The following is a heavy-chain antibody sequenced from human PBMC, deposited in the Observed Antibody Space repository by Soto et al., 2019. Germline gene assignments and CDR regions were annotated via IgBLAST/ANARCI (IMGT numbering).Heavy chain of an antibody. CDR2: IYYSGST. J-gene: IGHJ4*02. D-gene: IGHD1-7*01. CDR1: GGSISSYY. Sequence: SETLSLTCTVSGGSISSYYWSWIRQPPGKGLEWIGYIYYSGSTNYNPSLKSRVTISVDTSKNQFSLKLSSVTAADTAVYYCARAGTGTFDYWGQGTLVTVSS. CDR3: ARAGTGTFDY. V-gene: IGHV4-59*08.